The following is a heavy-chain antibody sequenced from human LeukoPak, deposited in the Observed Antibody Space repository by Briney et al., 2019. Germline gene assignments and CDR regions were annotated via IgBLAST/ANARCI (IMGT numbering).Heavy chain of an antibody. D-gene: IGHD3-16*02. Sequence: SETLSLTCSVSGYSITTGFYWGWIRLPPGKGLEWIGSVYQSESAHSNPSLKSRVTISVDPSKNQFSLQLTSVTAADTAIYFCARHGVLVTRPLDYRGQGILVTVSS. CDR1: GYSITTGFY. CDR2: VYQSESA. J-gene: IGHJ4*02. CDR3: ARHGVLVTRPLDY. V-gene: IGHV4-38-2*01.